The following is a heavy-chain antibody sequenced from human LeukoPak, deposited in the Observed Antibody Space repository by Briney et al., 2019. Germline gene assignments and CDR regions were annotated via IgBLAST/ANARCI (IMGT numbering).Heavy chain of an antibody. CDR1: GFTFSSSA. CDR2: INNVASHI. J-gene: IGHJ4*02. D-gene: IGHD4-17*01. V-gene: IGHV3-21*01. CDR3: ARDPTHYLRYGYFDY. Sequence: GGSLRLSCAASGFTFSSSAMNWVREAPGKGLEWVSSINNVASHIYYAGSVRGRFTISRDNAKNLLYLQMDSLRAEDTAVYYCARDPTHYLRYGYFDYWGQGTLVTVSS.